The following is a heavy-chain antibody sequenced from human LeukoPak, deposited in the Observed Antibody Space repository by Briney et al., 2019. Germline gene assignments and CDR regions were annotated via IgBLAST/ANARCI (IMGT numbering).Heavy chain of an antibody. V-gene: IGHV3-30*18. CDR2: ISYDGSNK. CDR3: AKDPLGGVAQADSDY. CDR1: GFTFSSYG. D-gene: IGHD5-12*01. Sequence: GGSLRLSCAASGFTFSSYGMHWVRQAPGKGLEWVAVISYDGSNKYYADSVKGRFTISRDNSKNTLYLQMNSLRAEDTAVYYCAKDPLGGVAQADSDYWGQGTLVTVSS. J-gene: IGHJ4*02.